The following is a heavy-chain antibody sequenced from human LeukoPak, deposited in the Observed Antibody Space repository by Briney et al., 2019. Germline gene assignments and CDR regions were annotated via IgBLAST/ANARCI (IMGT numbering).Heavy chain of an antibody. CDR3: ARAPPIQLWPIITNFDY. CDR2: INPSGGST. J-gene: IGHJ4*02. CDR1: GYTFTSYY. D-gene: IGHD5-18*01. Sequence: SXXVSCKASGYTFTSYYMHWVRQAPGQGLEWMGIINPSGGSTSYAQKFQGRVTMTRDTSTSTVYMELSSLRSEDTAVYYCARAPPIQLWPIITNFDYWGQGTLVTVSS. V-gene: IGHV1-46*01.